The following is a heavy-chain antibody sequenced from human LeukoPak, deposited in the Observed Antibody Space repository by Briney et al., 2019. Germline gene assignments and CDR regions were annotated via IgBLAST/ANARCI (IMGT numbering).Heavy chain of an antibody. J-gene: IGHJ4*02. Sequence: GGSLRLSCAASGFTFSGYAMNWVRQAPGKGLEWVSVIRSSGDSAYYADFVKGRFTISRDNSKNTLYLQMNSLRAEYTAVYYCAKGYYASGSSLSAFDSWGQGTLVTVSS. CDR2: IRSSGDSA. V-gene: IGHV3-23*01. CDR3: AKGYYASGSSLSAFDS. D-gene: IGHD3-10*01. CDR1: GFTFSGYA.